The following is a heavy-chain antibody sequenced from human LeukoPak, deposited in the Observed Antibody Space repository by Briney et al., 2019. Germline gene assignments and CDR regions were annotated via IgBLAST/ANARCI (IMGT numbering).Heavy chain of an antibody. CDR1: GFPFSGYW. J-gene: IGHJ6*02. CDR3: ASDSPYYGMDV. CDR2: INSDGSAT. Sequence: GGSLRLSCAASGFPFSGYWMHWVRQVPGKGLLWVSRINSDGSATIYADSVRGRFTISRDNAKNTQYLQMSGLRVEDTAVYHCASDSPYYGMDVWGQGTTVTVSS. V-gene: IGHV3-74*01.